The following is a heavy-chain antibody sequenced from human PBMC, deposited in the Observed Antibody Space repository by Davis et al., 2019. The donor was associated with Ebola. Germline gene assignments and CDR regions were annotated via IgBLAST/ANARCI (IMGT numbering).Heavy chain of an antibody. Sequence: GGSLRLSCAASGFTFSSYAMHWVRQAPGKGLEWVAVISYDGSNKYYADSVKGRFTISRDNSKNTLYLQMSSLRAEDTAVYYCARDPVAGKLDYWGQGTLVTVSS. D-gene: IGHD6-19*01. J-gene: IGHJ4*02. CDR3: ARDPVAGKLDY. CDR2: ISYDGSNK. V-gene: IGHV3-30-3*01. CDR1: GFTFSSYA.